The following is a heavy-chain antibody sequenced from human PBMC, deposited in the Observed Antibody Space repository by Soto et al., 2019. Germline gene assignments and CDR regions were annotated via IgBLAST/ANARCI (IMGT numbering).Heavy chain of an antibody. CDR1: GGSISTYY. D-gene: IGHD2-15*01. Sequence: PSETLSLTCTVSGGSISTYYWSWIRQSPGKGLEWIGYIYYSGSTNYNPSLKSRATISVDTSKNQFSLRLKSVTPADAAVYYCVRDLVAATNDAFDIWGQGTMVTVS. CDR2: IYYSGST. CDR3: VRDLVAATNDAFDI. J-gene: IGHJ3*02. V-gene: IGHV4-59*01.